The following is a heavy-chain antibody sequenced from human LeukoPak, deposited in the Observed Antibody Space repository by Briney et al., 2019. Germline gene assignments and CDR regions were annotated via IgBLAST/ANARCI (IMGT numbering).Heavy chain of an antibody. CDR1: GFTFSSYG. J-gene: IGHJ4*02. Sequence: PGGSLRLSCAASGFTFSSYGMHWVRQAPGKGLEWVAVIWYDGSNKYYADSVKGRFTISRDNSKNTLYLQMNSLRAEDTAVYYCARDYKGDDYVWGSYRQQRPFDYWGQGTLVTVSS. CDR2: IWYDGSNK. D-gene: IGHD3-16*02. V-gene: IGHV3-33*01. CDR3: ARDYKGDDYVWGSYRQQRPFDY.